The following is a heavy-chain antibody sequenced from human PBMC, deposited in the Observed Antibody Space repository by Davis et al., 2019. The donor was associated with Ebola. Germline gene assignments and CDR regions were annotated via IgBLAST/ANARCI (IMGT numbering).Heavy chain of an antibody. V-gene: IGHV1-2*06. D-gene: IGHD5-12*01. CDR3: ARDSFGGYYSFDN. CDR1: GYTFTSYY. Sequence: AASVKVSCKASGYTFTSYYMHWVRQAPGQGLEWMGQINPSSGGTKYAQKFQGRVTMTRDTSISTAYLELSRLRSDDTAVYFCARDSFGGYYSFDNWGQGTLVTVSS. CDR2: INPSSGGT. J-gene: IGHJ4*02.